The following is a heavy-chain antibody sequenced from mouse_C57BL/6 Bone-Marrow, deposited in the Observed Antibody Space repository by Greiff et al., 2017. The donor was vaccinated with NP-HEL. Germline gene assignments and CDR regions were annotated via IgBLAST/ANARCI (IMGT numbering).Heavy chain of an antibody. CDR1: GYSITSGYY. Sequence: EVKLMESGPGLVKPSQSLSLTCSVTGYSITSGYYWNWIRQFPGNILEWMGYISYDGSNNYNPSLKNRISITRDTSKNQFFLKLNSVTTEDTATYYCARDQNYGSSYDYFDYWGQGTTLTVSS. CDR2: ISYDGSN. V-gene: IGHV3-6*01. CDR3: ARDQNYGSSYDYFDY. J-gene: IGHJ2*01. D-gene: IGHD1-1*01.